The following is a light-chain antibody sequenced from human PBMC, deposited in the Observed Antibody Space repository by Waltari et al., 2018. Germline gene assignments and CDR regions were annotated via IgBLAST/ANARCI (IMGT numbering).Light chain of an antibody. CDR1: QSVLYSSNNKNY. Sequence: DIVMTQSPDSLAVSLGERATINCKSSQSVLYSSNNKNYLAWYQQKPGQPPRLLIYWASTRESGVPDRFSGSGSGTDFTLTSRSLQAEDVALYYCQQYYSTPQAFGQGTKVEI. CDR3: QQYYSTPQA. V-gene: IGKV4-1*01. J-gene: IGKJ1*01. CDR2: WAS.